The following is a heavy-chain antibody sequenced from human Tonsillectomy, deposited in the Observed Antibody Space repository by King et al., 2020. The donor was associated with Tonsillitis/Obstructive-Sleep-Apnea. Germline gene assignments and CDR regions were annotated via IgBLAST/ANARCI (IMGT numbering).Heavy chain of an antibody. CDR2: IDHTGST. J-gene: IGHJ4*02. CDR3: AREHGSSLDC. D-gene: IGHD6-13*01. Sequence: VQLPQWGAGLLKPSETLSLTCAVYGGSFSGYYWSWIRQPPGKGLEWIGEIDHTGSTNYNPSLKSRVTISVDTSKNQFSLKLSSVTAADTAVYYCAREHGSSLDCWGQGTLVTVSS. CDR1: GGSFSGYY. V-gene: IGHV4-34*01.